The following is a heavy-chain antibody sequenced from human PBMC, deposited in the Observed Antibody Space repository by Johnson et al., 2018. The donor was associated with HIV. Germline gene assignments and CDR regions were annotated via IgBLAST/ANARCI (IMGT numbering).Heavy chain of an antibody. CDR1: GFTFSSYA. V-gene: IGHV3-30*14. Sequence: QVQLVESGGGVVQPGRSLRLSCAASGFTFSSYAMHWVRQAPGKGLEWVAVISYDGSNKYYADSVKGRFTISRDDSKNTLYLQMNSLRAEDTAVYYCARETGYSSSWHAFDIWGQGTMVTVSS. D-gene: IGHD6-13*01. CDR3: ARETGYSSSWHAFDI. J-gene: IGHJ3*02. CDR2: ISYDGSNK.